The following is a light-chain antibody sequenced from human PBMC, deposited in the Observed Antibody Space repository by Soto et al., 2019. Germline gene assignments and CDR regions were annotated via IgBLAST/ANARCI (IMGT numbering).Light chain of an antibody. V-gene: IGLV2-23*01. CDR1: TSDIGSYNL. CDR2: EAS. J-gene: IGLJ1*01. Sequence: QSALTQPASVSGSPGQSITISCTGTTSDIGSYNLVSWYQQHPGKVPKIIIYEASKRPSGAPYRFSGSNSGNTASLTISGLQAEDEADYYCCSYAGSSTWVFGTGTKVTVL. CDR3: CSYAGSSTWV.